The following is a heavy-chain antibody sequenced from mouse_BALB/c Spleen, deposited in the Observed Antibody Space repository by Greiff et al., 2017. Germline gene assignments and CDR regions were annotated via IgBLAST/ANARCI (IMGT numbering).Heavy chain of an antibody. CDR1: GFTFSSYA. CDR3: AIWDYYAMDY. J-gene: IGHJ4*01. CDR2: ISSGGSYT. V-gene: IGHV5-9-4*01. D-gene: IGHD1-1*02. Sequence: EVQRVESGGGLVKPGGSLKLSCAASGFTFSSYAMSWVRQSPEKRLEWVAEISSGGSYTYYPDTVTGRFTISRDNAKNTLYLEMSSLRSEDTAMYYCAIWDYYAMDYWGQGTSVTVSS.